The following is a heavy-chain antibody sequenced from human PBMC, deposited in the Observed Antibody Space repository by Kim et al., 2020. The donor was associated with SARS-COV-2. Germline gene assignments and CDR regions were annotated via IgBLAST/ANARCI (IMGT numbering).Heavy chain of an antibody. V-gene: IGHV3-23*01. D-gene: IGHD6-13*01. J-gene: IGHJ4*02. CDR3: AKDRAAAAGTGQFDY. Sequence: ADSVKGRLTISRDSSQNTVYLQVNSLRGEDTAVYYCAKDRAAAAGTGQFDYWGQGTLVTVSS.